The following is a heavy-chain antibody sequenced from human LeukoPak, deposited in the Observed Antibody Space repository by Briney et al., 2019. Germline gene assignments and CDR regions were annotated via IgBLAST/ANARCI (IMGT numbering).Heavy chain of an antibody. CDR2: IIPIFGTA. CDR1: GGTFSSYA. CDR3: ATGGIDYYGYIDY. Sequence: ASVKVSCKASGGTFSSYAISWVRQAPGQGLEWMGGIIPIFGTANYAQKFQGRVTITADKSTSTAYMELSSLRSEDTAVYYCATGGIDYYGYIDYWGQGTLVTVSS. V-gene: IGHV1-69*06. D-gene: IGHD3-10*01. J-gene: IGHJ4*02.